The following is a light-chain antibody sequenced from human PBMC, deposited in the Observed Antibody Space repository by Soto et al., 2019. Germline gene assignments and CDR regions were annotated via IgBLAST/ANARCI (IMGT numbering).Light chain of an antibody. Sequence: DIQLTQPPFFLSASVGDRVTITCRASQGISSYLAWYQQKPGKAPKLLIYAASTLQSGVPSRFSGSGSGTEFTLTISSLQPGDFATYFCQKLNSYPLTFGGGTKV. J-gene: IGKJ4*01. CDR1: QGISSY. CDR2: AAS. CDR3: QKLNSYPLT. V-gene: IGKV1-9*01.